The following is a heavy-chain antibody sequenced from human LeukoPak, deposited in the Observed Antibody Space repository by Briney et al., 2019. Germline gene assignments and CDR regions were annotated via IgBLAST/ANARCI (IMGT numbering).Heavy chain of an antibody. CDR2: INHSGST. V-gene: IGHV4-34*01. CDR1: GGSFSGYY. Sequence: PSETLSLTCAVYGGSFSGYYWSWIRQPPGKGLEWIGEINHSGSTNYNPSLKSRVTISVDTSKNQFSLKLSSVTAADTAVYYCARGGHSSGYYSLDYWGQGTLVTVSS. CDR3: ARGGHSSGYYSLDY. D-gene: IGHD3-22*01. J-gene: IGHJ4*02.